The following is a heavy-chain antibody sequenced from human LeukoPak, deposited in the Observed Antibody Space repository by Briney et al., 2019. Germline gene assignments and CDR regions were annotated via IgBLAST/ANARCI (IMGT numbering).Heavy chain of an antibody. Sequence: ASVKVSCKASGGTFSSYAISWVRRAPGHGLEWMGRISHYNGNTNYEQKFRGRVTMTTDTSTNTAYMELTNLESDDTAVYYCARGGSNGLDLWGQGTLVSVSS. CDR3: ARGGSNGLDL. V-gene: IGHV1-18*01. CDR1: GGTFSSYA. D-gene: IGHD2-8*01. J-gene: IGHJ4*01. CDR2: ISHYNGNT.